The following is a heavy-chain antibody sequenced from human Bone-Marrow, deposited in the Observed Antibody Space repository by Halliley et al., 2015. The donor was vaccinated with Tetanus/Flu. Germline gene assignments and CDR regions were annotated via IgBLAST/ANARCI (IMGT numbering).Heavy chain of an antibody. V-gene: IGHV4-31*02. J-gene: IGHJ4*02. CDR3: ARERESPRGYSYVDY. CDR2: MFYGGST. D-gene: IGHD5-18*01. CDR1: GDTISGGGHY. Sequence: LRLSCTVSGDTISGGGHYWSWIRQHPGKGLEWIGYMFYGGSTYYNPSFKSRVIISLNTSKNQFSLKLNSGTAADTAVYYCARERESPRGYSYVDYWGQGTLVTVSS.